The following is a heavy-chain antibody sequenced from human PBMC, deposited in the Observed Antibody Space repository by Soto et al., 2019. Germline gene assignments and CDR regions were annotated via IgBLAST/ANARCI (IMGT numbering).Heavy chain of an antibody. CDR1: GYTFTSYG. D-gene: IGHD2-15*01. Sequence: ASVKVSCKASGYTFTSYGINWVRQAPGQGLDWMGWISAYNGNTKYAQDLQGRVTMTTDTSTSTAYMELRSLRSDDTAMYYCARFSGGSYNTYYFYYGMDVWGQGTTVTVSS. V-gene: IGHV1-18*04. CDR2: ISAYNGNT. J-gene: IGHJ6*02. CDR3: ARFSGGSYNTYYFYYGMDV.